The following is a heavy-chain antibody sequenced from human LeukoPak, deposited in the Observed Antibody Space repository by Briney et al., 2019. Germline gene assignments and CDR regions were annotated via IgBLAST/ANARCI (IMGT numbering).Heavy chain of an antibody. J-gene: IGHJ4*02. D-gene: IGHD3-9*01. Sequence: SETLSLTCTVSGVSIFSYYWNWIRQPPGKGLEWIGYIHYSGNTNYNPSLKSRVTTSVDTSKSQFSLRLSSATAADTAVYYCATGRSIRYLDYWGQGTLLTVSS. CDR1: GVSIFSYY. CDR3: ATGRSIRYLDY. CDR2: IHYSGNT. V-gene: IGHV4-59*08.